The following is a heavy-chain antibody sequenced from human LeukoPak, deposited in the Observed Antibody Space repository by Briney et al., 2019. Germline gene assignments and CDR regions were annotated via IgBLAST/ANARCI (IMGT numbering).Heavy chain of an antibody. J-gene: IGHJ4*02. CDR3: ARSSRGYFDY. CDR1: GGSISSSSYY. V-gene: IGHV4-61*01. D-gene: IGHD6-13*01. Sequence: PSETLSLTCTVSGGSISSSSYYWSWIRQPPGKGLEWIGYIYYSGSTNYNPSLKSRVTISVDTSKNQFSLKLSSVTAADTAVYYCARSSRGYFDYWGQGTLVTVSS. CDR2: IYYSGST.